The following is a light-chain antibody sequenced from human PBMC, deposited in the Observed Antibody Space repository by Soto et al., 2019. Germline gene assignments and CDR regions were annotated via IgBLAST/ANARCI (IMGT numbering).Light chain of an antibody. CDR2: EVS. CDR1: SSDIGRYNY. CDR3: SSYTGSNNPYV. Sequence: QSALTQPPSASGSPGQSVTISCTGTSSDIGRYNYVSWYQQHPGKAPKLMIYEVSKRPSGVPDRFSGSKSGNTASLTVSGLQVEYEAEYYCSSYTGSNNPYVFGAGTKLTVL. V-gene: IGLV2-8*01. J-gene: IGLJ1*01.